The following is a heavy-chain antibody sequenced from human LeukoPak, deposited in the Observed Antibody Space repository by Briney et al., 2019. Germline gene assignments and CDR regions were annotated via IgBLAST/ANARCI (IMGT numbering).Heavy chain of an antibody. CDR3: ARFPVTTQDNWFDP. Sequence: PSETLSLTCVAHGGSFSGYYWNWMRQPPGKGLEWIGEINHSGSTNYAPSLKNRVIILVDTSKNQFSLKLSSVTAADTAVYYCARFPVTTQDNWFDPWGQGTLVTVSS. CDR2: INHSGST. J-gene: IGHJ5*02. V-gene: IGHV4-34*01. D-gene: IGHD4-17*01. CDR1: GGSFSGYY.